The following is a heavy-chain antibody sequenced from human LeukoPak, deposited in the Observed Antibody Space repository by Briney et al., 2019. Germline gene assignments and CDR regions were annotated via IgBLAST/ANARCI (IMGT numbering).Heavy chain of an antibody. Sequence: GGSLRLSCAVSGFTFRDHWMHWVRQAPGKGLVWVSGINVDGSDRRYADSVKGRFTISRDNAKNTMYLQMNSLRAEDTAVYYCARDPEWPPTPPIDGFDIWGQGTMVTVSS. V-gene: IGHV3-74*01. CDR1: GFTFRDHW. CDR2: INVDGSDR. J-gene: IGHJ3*02. CDR3: ARDPEWPPTPPIDGFDI. D-gene: IGHD2-15*01.